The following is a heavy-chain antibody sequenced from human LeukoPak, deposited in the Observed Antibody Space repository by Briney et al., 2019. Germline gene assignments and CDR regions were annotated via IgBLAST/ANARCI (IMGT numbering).Heavy chain of an antibody. CDR3: ARRSSSCYY. D-gene: IGHD6-13*01. Sequence: SEALSLTCAVYGGSFSGYYWSWIRQPPGKGLEWIGEINHSGSTNYNPSLKSRVTISVDTSKNQFSLKLSSVTAADTAVYYCARRSSSCYYWGQGTLVTVSS. J-gene: IGHJ4*02. V-gene: IGHV4-34*01. CDR1: GGSFSGYY. CDR2: INHSGST.